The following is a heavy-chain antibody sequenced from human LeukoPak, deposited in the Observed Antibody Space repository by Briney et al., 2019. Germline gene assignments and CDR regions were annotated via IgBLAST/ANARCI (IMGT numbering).Heavy chain of an antibody. CDR1: GGTFSSYT. D-gene: IGHD1-7*01. J-gene: IGHJ4*02. V-gene: IGHV1-69*04. CDR2: IIPILGIA. Sequence: SVKVSRKASGGTFSSYTISWVRQAPGQGLEWMGRIIPILGIANYAQKFQGRVTITADKSTSTAYMELSSLRSEDTAVYYCARDRAGTTFLGSTLVYWGQGTLVTVSS. CDR3: ARDRAGTTFLGSTLVY.